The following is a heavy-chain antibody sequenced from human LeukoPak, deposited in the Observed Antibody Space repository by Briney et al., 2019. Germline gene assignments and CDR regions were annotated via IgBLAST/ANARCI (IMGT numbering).Heavy chain of an antibody. Sequence: ASVKVSCTASGYTFTGYYMHWVRQAPGQGLEWMGWINPNSGGTNYAQTFQGRVTMTRDTSISTAYMELSRLRSDDTAVYYCARVNWGFDYWGQGTLVTVSS. V-gene: IGHV1-2*02. D-gene: IGHD7-27*01. CDR1: GYTFTGYY. J-gene: IGHJ4*02. CDR2: INPNSGGT. CDR3: ARVNWGFDY.